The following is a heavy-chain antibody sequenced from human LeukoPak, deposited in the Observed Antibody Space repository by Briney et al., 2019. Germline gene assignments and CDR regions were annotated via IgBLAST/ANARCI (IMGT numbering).Heavy chain of an antibody. D-gene: IGHD2-21*02. Sequence: GGSLRLSCAASGFTFSSYGMHWVRQAPGKGLEWVAAIWYDGGHEFYADSVKGRFTISRDNSKSTLYLQMNSLRVEDTAVYYCAREVTDWGQGTLVSVSS. CDR1: GFTFSSYG. J-gene: IGHJ4*02. V-gene: IGHV3-33*01. CDR2: IWYDGGHE. CDR3: AREVTD.